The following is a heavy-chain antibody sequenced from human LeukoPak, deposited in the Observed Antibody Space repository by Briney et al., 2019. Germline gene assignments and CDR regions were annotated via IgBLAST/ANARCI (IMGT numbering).Heavy chain of an antibody. V-gene: IGHV5-10-1*01. J-gene: IGHJ4*02. CDR2: IDPSDSYT. CDR3: ARQYSGYDYYFDY. Sequence: PGESLKISCKGSGYTFTNYWISWVRQMPGKRLEWMGRIDPSDSYTNYNPSFRGHITISADKSSSTAYLHWSSLKASDTAMYFCARQYSGYDYYFDYWGQGILVTVFS. CDR1: GYTFTNYW. D-gene: IGHD5-12*01.